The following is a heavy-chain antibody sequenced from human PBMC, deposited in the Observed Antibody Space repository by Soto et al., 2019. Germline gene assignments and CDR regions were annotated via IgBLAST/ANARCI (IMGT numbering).Heavy chain of an antibody. D-gene: IGHD6-13*01. J-gene: IGHJ4*02. V-gene: IGHV4-59*01. CDR1: GGSISSYY. CDR3: ARVSYSSSWPIFDY. Sequence: SETLSLTCTVSGGSISSYYWSWIRQPPGKGLEWIGYIYYSGSTNYNPSLKSRVTISVDTSKNQFSLKLSSVTAADTAVYYCARVSYSSSWPIFDYWGQGTLVTVSS. CDR2: IYYSGST.